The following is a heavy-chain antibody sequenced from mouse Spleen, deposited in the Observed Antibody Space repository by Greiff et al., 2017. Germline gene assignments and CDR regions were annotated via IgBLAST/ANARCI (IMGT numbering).Heavy chain of an antibody. CDR3: ARPFITTATAWFAY. CDR2: IDPSDSYT. Sequence: QVQLKQPGAELVMPGASVKLSCKASGYTFTSYWMHWVKQRPGQGLEWIGEIDPSDSYTNYNQKFKGKATLTVDKSSSTAYMQLSSLTSEDSAVYYCARPFITTATAWFAYWGQGTLVTVSA. CDR1: GYTFTSYW. V-gene: IGHV1-69*01. D-gene: IGHD1-2*01. J-gene: IGHJ3*01.